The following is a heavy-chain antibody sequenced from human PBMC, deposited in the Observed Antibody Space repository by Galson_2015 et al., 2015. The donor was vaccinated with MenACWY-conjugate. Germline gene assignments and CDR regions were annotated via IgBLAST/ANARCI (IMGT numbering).Heavy chain of an antibody. CDR3: ARLTRSGDRGD. CDR2: ILWNDEK. J-gene: IGHJ4*02. Sequence: PALVKPTQTLTLTCTVSGFSLSNARMGVSWIRQPPGKALEWLAHILWNDEKSYNTSLKSRLTISKDTSKSQVVLTLTNMDPVDTGTYYCARLTRSGDRGDWGQGTLVTVSS. CDR1: GFSLSNARMG. D-gene: IGHD2-15*01. V-gene: IGHV2-26*01.